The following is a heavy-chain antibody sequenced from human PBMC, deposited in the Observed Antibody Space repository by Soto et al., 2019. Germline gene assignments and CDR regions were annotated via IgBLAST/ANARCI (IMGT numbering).Heavy chain of an antibody. D-gene: IGHD5-18*01. CDR1: GFTFTSYW. CDR2: INYGGNKK. J-gene: IGHJ4*02. CDR3: TREGQPAGCDF. V-gene: IGHV3-7*01. Sequence: PGGSLRLSCAASGFTFTSYWMSWVRQAPGKGLEWVANINYGGNKKNFADSVKGRFTISRDNAQKSVHLQMSSLRAEDTAVYYCTREGQPAGCDFWGQGTLVTVSS.